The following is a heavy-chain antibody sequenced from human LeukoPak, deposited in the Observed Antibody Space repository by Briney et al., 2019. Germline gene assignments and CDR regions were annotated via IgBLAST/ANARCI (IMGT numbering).Heavy chain of an antibody. CDR3: AKGGSGWYLYYFDY. CDR2: INTDGSST. CDR1: GFTFSSYW. J-gene: IGHJ4*02. V-gene: IGHV3-74*01. Sequence: GGSLRLSCAASGFTFSSYWMHWVRQAPGKGLVWVSRINTDGSSTSYADSVKGRFTISRDNSKNTLYLQMNSLRAEDTAVYYCAKGGSGWYLYYFDYWGQGTLVTVSS. D-gene: IGHD6-19*01.